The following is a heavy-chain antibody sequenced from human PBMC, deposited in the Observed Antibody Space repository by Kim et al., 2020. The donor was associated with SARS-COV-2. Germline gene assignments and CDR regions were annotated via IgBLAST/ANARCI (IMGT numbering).Heavy chain of an antibody. Sequence: GGSLRLSCAASGFTFSSYAMSWVRQAPGKGLEWVSAISGSGGSTYYADSVKGRFTISRDNSKNTLYLQMNSLRAEDTAVYYCAKGTYSSSWSAKLKFDYWGQGTLVTVSS. D-gene: IGHD6-13*01. V-gene: IGHV3-23*01. CDR1: GFTFSSYA. CDR3: AKGTYSSSWSAKLKFDY. J-gene: IGHJ4*02. CDR2: ISGSGGST.